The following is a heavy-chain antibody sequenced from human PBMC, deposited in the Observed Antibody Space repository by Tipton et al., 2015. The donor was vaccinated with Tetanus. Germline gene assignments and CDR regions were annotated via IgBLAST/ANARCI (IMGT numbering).Heavy chain of an antibody. CDR3: ARHVGGYGSPPHDL. CDR2: ISHSATT. CDR1: GGSISTKTYY. D-gene: IGHD3-10*01. Sequence: TLSLTCFVSGGSISTKTYYWGWIRQTPGKGLEWIASISHSATTFYNPSLKSRVTMSVDPSKNQFPVGLSSVTAADTGVYYCARHVGGYGSPPHDLWGQGTLVTVSS. J-gene: IGHJ5*02. V-gene: IGHV4-39*01.